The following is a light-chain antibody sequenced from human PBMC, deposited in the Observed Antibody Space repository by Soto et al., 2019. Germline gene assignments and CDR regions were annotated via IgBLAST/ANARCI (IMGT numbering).Light chain of an antibody. J-gene: IGKJ4*01. V-gene: IGKV3-11*01. CDR1: QSVSSY. Sequence: EVVLTQSPATLSLSPGERATLSCRASQSVSSYLAWYQQKPGQAPRLLIYDASNRAPGIPARFSGSGSGTDFTLTISSLEPEDFAVYYCQQRSIWPPITFGGGTRVEIK. CDR2: DAS. CDR3: QQRSIWPPIT.